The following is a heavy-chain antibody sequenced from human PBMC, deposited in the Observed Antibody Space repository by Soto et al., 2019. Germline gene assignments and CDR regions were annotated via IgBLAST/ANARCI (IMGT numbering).Heavy chain of an antibody. V-gene: IGHV4-4*07. CDR1: GDSMTNYY. CDR2: ISATGTT. Sequence: QVQLQESGPGLVEPSETLSLTCTVSGDSMTNYYWSWIRQSADKGLEWIGRISATGTTTYIPSLKGRITLAADTYKCQFYLNLKLVTAAETAVYFWGRDQSGAADLLGQGTMVSVS. CDR3: GRDQSGAADL. J-gene: IGHJ3*01. D-gene: IGHD7-27*01.